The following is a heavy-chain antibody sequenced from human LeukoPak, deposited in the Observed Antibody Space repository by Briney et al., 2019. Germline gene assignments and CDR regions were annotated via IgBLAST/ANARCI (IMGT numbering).Heavy chain of an antibody. D-gene: IGHD6-19*01. J-gene: IGHJ4*02. V-gene: IGHV3-21*01. CDR1: GFTFSSYS. CDR3: ARERWLVQTALDY. CDR2: ISTTSGNI. Sequence: GGSLRLSCAASGFTFSSYSMNWVRQAPGKGLEWVAAISTTSGNIYYADSVKGRFTISRDNAKNSLYLQMNSLRAEDTAVYYCARERWLVQTALDYWGQGTLVTVSS.